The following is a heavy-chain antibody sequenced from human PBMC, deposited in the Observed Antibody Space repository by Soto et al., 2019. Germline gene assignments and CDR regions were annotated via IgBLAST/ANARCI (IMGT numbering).Heavy chain of an antibody. D-gene: IGHD7-27*01. CDR3: ARRWGRTFDY. V-gene: IGHV4-59*08. CDR1: GGSISSYY. CDR2: IFYSGST. J-gene: IGHJ4*02. Sequence: PSETLSLTCTVSGGSISSYYWSWIRQPPGKGLEWFGYIFYSGSTNYNPSLKSRVTISVDTSKNQFSLKLSSVTAADTAVYYCARRWGRTFDYWGQGTLVTVSS.